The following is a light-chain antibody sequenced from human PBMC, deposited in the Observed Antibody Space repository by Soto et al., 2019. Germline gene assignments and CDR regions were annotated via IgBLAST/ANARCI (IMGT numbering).Light chain of an antibody. J-gene: IGKJ4*01. V-gene: IGKV3-11*01. CDR3: RQRSNWPPV. CDR2: DAS. CDR1: QSVSSY. Sequence: EIVLTQSPATLSLSPGERATLSCRASQSVSSYLAWYQQKPGQAPRLLIYDASNRATGIPARFSGSGSGTDFTLTISSLEPEDFAVYYCRQRSNWPPVFGGGTKVEIK.